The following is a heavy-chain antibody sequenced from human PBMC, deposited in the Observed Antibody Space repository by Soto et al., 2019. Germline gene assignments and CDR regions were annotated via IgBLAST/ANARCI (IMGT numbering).Heavy chain of an antibody. J-gene: IGHJ6*02. CDR1: GSSIITTYY. CDR2: AYYSGST. V-gene: IGHV4-39*01. D-gene: IGHD2-21*01. Sequence: SETLSLTCSVSGSSIITTYYWAWIRQPPGKGLEWIGSAYYSGSTYYNSSLKSRVTIFVDTSKSQFSLMLGSVAAADTAVYYCARHDWARFYGMDVWGQGTTVTVSS. CDR3: ARHDWARFYGMDV.